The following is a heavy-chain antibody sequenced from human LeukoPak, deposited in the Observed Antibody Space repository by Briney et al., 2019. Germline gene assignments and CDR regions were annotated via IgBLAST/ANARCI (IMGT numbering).Heavy chain of an antibody. CDR3: ARRRCSSTSCFFDY. D-gene: IGHD2-2*01. CDR1: GFTFSNYL. CDR2: IKQDGSEK. J-gene: IGHJ4*02. Sequence: PGGYLRLYCAASGFTFSNYLMSWVRQAPGMGLEWVANIKQDGSEKYYVDSVKGRFTISRDNAKNSLYLQMNSLRAEDTAVFYCARRRCSSTSCFFDYWGQGTLVTVSS. V-gene: IGHV3-7*01.